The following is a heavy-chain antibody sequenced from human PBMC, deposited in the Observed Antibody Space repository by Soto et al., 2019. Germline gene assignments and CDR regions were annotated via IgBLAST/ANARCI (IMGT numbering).Heavy chain of an antibody. D-gene: IGHD6-6*01. CDR1: GFSFMSYA. J-gene: IGHJ6*02. Sequence: GGSLRLSCAASGFSFMSYAMSWVRQAPGKGLESVSAISGSGGDTYYADSVKGRFTISRDNSKNTVYLHMDSVRADDTAVYFCAKESSNSAAIYYYFYGMDVWGQGTTVTVSS. V-gene: IGHV3-23*01. CDR2: ISGSGGDT. CDR3: AKESSNSAAIYYYFYGMDV.